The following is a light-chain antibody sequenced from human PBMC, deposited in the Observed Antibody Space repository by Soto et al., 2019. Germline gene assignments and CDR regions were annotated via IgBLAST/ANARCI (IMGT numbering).Light chain of an antibody. V-gene: IGLV2-14*01. J-gene: IGLJ1*01. CDR3: SSKTSSSSPFV. CDR2: EVS. CDR1: TSDVGAYNY. Sequence: QSALTQPASVSGSPGQSIPISCTGSTSDVGAYNYVSWYKHHPGQAPQLMIYEVSNRPSGVSNRFSGSKSGNTASLTISGLQADDEGDYYCSSKTSSSSPFVFGTGTKVTVL.